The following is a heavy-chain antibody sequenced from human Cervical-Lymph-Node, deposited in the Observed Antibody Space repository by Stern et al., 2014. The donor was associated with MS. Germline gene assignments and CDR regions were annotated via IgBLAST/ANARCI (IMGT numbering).Heavy chain of an antibody. D-gene: IGHD6-13*01. CDR3: ALSSETSDRWYSLGYDL. V-gene: IGHV1-69*01. CDR2: IFPVFGTP. J-gene: IGHJ5*02. CDR1: GGTFSKFP. Sequence: VQLVQYGAEVTKPGSSVKASCKASGGTFSKFPSSWVRQAPGQGLEWMGGIFPVFGTPTYAQEFRGRVTITADVSTSTVYMELSSLRSDDTAVYYCALSSETSDRWYSLGYDLWGQGTLVTVSS.